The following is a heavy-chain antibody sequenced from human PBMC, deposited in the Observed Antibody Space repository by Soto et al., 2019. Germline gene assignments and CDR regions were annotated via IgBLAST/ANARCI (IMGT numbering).Heavy chain of an antibody. V-gene: IGHV4-30-4*01. J-gene: IGHJ4*02. Sequence: SETLSLTCTVSGGSISSGDYYWSWIRQPPGKGLEWIGYIYYSGSTYYNPSLKSRVTISVDTSKNQFSLKLSSVTAADTAVYYCARGVLDSSGYFLFDYWGQGTLVTVSS. CDR1: GGSISSGDYY. CDR3: ARGVLDSSGYFLFDY. CDR2: IYYSGST. D-gene: IGHD3-22*01.